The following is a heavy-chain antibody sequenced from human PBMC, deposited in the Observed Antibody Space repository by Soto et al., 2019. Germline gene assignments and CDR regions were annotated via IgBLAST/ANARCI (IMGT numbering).Heavy chain of an antibody. V-gene: IGHV4-59*01. J-gene: IGHJ3*02. D-gene: IGHD3-3*01. Sequence: SETLSLTCTVSGGSISSYYWSWIRQPPGKGLEWIGYIYYSGSTNYNPSLKSRVTISVDTSKNQFSLKLSSVTAADTAVYYCARVSYYDFWSGYYTDAFDIWGQGTMVTVS. CDR3: ARVSYYDFWSGYYTDAFDI. CDR1: GGSISSYY. CDR2: IYYSGST.